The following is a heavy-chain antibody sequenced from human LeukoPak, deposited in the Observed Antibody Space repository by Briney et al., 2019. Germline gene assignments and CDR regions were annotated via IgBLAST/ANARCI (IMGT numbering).Heavy chain of an antibody. CDR1: GYTFTIYG. D-gene: IGHD3-22*01. Sequence: ASVKVSCKASGYTFTIYGISWVRQAPGQGLEWMGWISAYNGNTNYAQKLQGRVTMTTDTSTSTAYMELRSLRSDDTAVYYCARVPLSITMIVGDDAFDIWGQGTMVTVSS. J-gene: IGHJ3*02. CDR3: ARVPLSITMIVGDDAFDI. CDR2: ISAYNGNT. V-gene: IGHV1-18*01.